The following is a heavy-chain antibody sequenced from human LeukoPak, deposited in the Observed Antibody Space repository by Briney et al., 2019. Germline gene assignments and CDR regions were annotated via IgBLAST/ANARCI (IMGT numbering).Heavy chain of an antibody. V-gene: IGHV4-39*02. CDR3: AIPITIFGVVILQGAFDI. CDR2: MYYSGST. CDR1: AASISSSSSG. D-gene: IGHD3-3*01. J-gene: IGHJ3*02. Sequence: PSECLSLACSVSAASISSSSSGWGRLREPAGKGLEWFVSMYYSGSTYYNQSLKSRSTISVDTRKNHFSLKLSSVTAADTAVYYCAIPITIFGVVILQGAFDIWGQGTMVTVSS.